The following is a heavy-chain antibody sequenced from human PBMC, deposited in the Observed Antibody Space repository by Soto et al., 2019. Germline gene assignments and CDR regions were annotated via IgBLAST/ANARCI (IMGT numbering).Heavy chain of an antibody. CDR2: INHSGST. CDR3: ARRGSTGADFDY. D-gene: IGHD1-26*01. V-gene: IGHV4-34*01. J-gene: IGHJ4*02. Sequence: SETLSLTCAVYGGSFSGYYWSWIRQPPGKGLEWIGEINHSGSTNYNPSLKSRVTISVDTSKNQFSLKLSSVTAADTAVYYCARRGSTGADFDYWGQGTLVTVSS. CDR1: GGSFSGYY.